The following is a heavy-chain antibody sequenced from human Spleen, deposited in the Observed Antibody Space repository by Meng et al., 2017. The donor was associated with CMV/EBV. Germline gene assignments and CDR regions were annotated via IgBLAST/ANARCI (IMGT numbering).Heavy chain of an antibody. J-gene: IGHJ6*02. CDR2: IRYDGSIK. CDR3: ARVSISGYSDSNDEQYYYYYVMDV. V-gene: IGHV3-30*02. CDR1: GFTFSNYG. Sequence: GESLKISCAASGFTFSNYGLRWVRQAPGKGLEWVAFIRYDGSIKYYGDSVKGRFTISRDNSKNTVYLQMNSLRAEDTAVYYCARVSISGYSDSNDEQYYYYYVMDVWGQGTTVTVSS. D-gene: IGHD5/OR15-5a*01.